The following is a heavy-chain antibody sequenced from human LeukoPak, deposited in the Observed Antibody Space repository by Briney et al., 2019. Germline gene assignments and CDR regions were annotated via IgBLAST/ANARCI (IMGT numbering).Heavy chain of an antibody. V-gene: IGHV3-23*01. CDR1: GFPFSYHA. D-gene: IGHD6-19*01. Sequence: GSLGLSYAASGFPFSYHAMSWVRQAPGKGLEWVSAIRGTGTTTFYAASVKGRFTISRDNSKNTADLQMNSLRAEDTAVYYCAKVSWLGTLPSYHFDSWGQGTQVTVSS. CDR2: IRGTGTTT. CDR3: AKVSWLGTLPSYHFDS. J-gene: IGHJ4*02.